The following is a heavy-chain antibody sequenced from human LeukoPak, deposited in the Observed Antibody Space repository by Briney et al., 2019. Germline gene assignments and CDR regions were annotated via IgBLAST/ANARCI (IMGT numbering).Heavy chain of an antibody. CDR2: ISSSSEYI. V-gene: IGHV3-21*01. CDR3: GRDKVGGSMAGSNFDY. D-gene: IGHD6-19*01. CDR1: GFTFSTYS. Sequence: GGSLRLSCAASGFTFSTYSMNWVRQAPGKGLEWVSFISSSSEYIYYADSVKGRFIISRDNAKNSLYLQVNSLRAEDTAVYYCGRDKVGGSMAGSNFDYWGQGTLVTVSS. J-gene: IGHJ4*02.